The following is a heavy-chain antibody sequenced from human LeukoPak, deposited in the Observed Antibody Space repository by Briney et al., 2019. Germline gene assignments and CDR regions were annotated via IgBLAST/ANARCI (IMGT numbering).Heavy chain of an antibody. CDR3: ARSPLLWFGELLYGGAFDI. V-gene: IGHV4-4*02. Sequence: SGTLSLTCAVSGGSNSSSNWWSWVRQPPGKGLEWIGEIYHSGSTNYNPSLKSRVTISVDKSKNQFSLKLSSVTAADTAVYYCARSPLLWFGELLYGGAFDIWGQGTMVTVSS. CDR2: IYHSGST. CDR1: GGSNSSSNW. D-gene: IGHD3-10*01. J-gene: IGHJ3*02.